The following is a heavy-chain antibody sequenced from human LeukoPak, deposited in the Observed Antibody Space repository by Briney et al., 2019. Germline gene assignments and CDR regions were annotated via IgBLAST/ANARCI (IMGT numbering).Heavy chain of an antibody. CDR2: IYYSGST. Sequence: SETLSLTCAVYGGSFSGYYWSWIRQPPGKGLEWIGSIYYSGSTYYNPSLKSRVTISVDTSKNQFSLKLSSVTAADTAVYYCARDLEGYFDYWGQGTLVTVSS. J-gene: IGHJ4*02. V-gene: IGHV4-34*01. CDR1: GGSFSGYY. CDR3: ARDLEGYFDY.